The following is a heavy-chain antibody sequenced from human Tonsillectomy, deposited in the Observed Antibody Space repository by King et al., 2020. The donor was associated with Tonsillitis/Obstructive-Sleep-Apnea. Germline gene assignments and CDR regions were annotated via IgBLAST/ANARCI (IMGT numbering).Heavy chain of an antibody. CDR3: ARAGGYCSSSSCYSSAFDI. V-gene: IGHV1-8*01. D-gene: IGHD2-2*01. Sequence: VQLVESGAEVKKPGASVKVSCKASGYTFTSYDINWVRQATGQGLEWMGWMNPNSGNTGYAQKFQGRVAMTRNTSISTAYMELSSLGSEDTAVYYCARAGGYCSSSSCYSSAFDIWGQGTMVTVSS. J-gene: IGHJ3*02. CDR2: MNPNSGNT. CDR1: GYTFTSYD.